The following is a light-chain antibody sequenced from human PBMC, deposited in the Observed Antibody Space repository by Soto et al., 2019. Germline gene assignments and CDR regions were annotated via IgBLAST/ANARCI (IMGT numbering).Light chain of an antibody. J-gene: IGKJ1*01. CDR2: DAS. Sequence: DIQLTQSPSTLSASVGDRVTMTCRASQTISKWLAWYQQKPGKAPKLLIYDASSLESGVPSRFSGNGSGTEFTLTISSLQPDDFATYYCQEYNSFSTFGQGTKVDIK. V-gene: IGKV1-5*01. CDR3: QEYNSFST. CDR1: QTISKW.